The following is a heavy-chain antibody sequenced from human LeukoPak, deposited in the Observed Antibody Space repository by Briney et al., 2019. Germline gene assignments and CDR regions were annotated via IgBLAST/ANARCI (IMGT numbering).Heavy chain of an antibody. CDR3: ASVNYYDSSGYLPMEYYFDY. CDR2: ISSSGSTK. V-gene: IGHV3-48*03. CDR1: GFTFSSYE. D-gene: IGHD3-22*01. J-gene: IGHJ4*02. Sequence: GGSLRLSCAASGFTFSSYEMNWVRQAPGKGLEWVSYISSSGSTKYYADSVKGRFTISRDNAKNSLYLQMNSLRAEDTAVYYCASVNYYDSSGYLPMEYYFDYWGQGTQVTVSS.